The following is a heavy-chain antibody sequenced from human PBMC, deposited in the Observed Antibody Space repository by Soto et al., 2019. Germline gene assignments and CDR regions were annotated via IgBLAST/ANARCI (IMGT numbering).Heavy chain of an antibody. J-gene: IGHJ6*02. CDR2: IYSGGST. V-gene: IGHV3-53*01. D-gene: IGHD6-13*01. CDR3: ARDGGGQQLTRPAYYYGMDV. Sequence: GSLRLSCAASGFTVSSNYMSWVRQAPGKGLEWVSVIYSGGSTYYADSVKGRFTISRDNSKNTLYLQMNSLRAEDTAVYYCARDGGGQQLTRPAYYYGMDVWGQGTTVTVSS. CDR1: GFTVSSNY.